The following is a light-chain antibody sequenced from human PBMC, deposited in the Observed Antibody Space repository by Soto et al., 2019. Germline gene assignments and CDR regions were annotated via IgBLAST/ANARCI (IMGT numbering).Light chain of an antibody. CDR1: QGISNY. CDR2: AAS. Sequence: IHMTQAPSSLSASLGDIVTITFRASQGISNYLAWYQQKPGKVPKLLIYAASTLQSGVPSRFSGSGSGTDFTLTISSLQPEDVASYYCQKYSSASTFGGGTKVDIK. V-gene: IGKV1-27*01. CDR3: QKYSSAST. J-gene: IGKJ4*01.